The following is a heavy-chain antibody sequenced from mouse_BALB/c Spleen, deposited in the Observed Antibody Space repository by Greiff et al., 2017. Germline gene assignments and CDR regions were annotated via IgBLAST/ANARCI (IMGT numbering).Heavy chain of an antibody. CDR1: GYTFTSYV. J-gene: IGHJ2*01. D-gene: IGHD2-12*01. Sequence: EVKLMESGPELVKPGASVKMSCKASGYTFTSYVMHWVKQKPGQGLEWIGYINPYNDGTKYNEKFKGKATLTSDKSSSTAYMELSSLTSEDSAVYYCARGHQLLPDYWGQGTTLTVSS. CDR2: INPYNDGT. CDR3: ARGHQLLPDY. V-gene: IGHV1-14*01.